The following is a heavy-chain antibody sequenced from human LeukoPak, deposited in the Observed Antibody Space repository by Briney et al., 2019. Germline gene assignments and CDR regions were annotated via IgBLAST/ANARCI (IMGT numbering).Heavy chain of an antibody. Sequence: SETLSLTCAVYGGSFSGYYWSWIRQPPGKGLQWIGEINHSGSTNYNPSLKSRVTISVDTSKNQFSLKLSSVTAADTAVYYCARRGDIVVVPAARLNWFDPWGQGTLVTVSS. D-gene: IGHD2-2*01. CDR1: GGSFSGYY. J-gene: IGHJ5*02. CDR3: ARRGDIVVVPAARLNWFDP. CDR2: INHSGST. V-gene: IGHV4-34*01.